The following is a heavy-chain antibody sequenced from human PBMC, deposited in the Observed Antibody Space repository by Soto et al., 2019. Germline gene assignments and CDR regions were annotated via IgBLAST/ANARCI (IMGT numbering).Heavy chain of an antibody. Sequence: QLQLQESGSGLVKPSQTLSLTCAVSGGSISSGGYSWSWIRQPPGKGLEWIGYIYHSGSTYYNPSLQSRVTISVDRSKNQFALKLSSVTAADTAVYYCARATRYSPFDYWGQGTLVTVSS. CDR1: GGSISSGGYS. CDR3: ARATRYSPFDY. V-gene: IGHV4-30-2*01. D-gene: IGHD5-18*01. J-gene: IGHJ4*02. CDR2: IYHSGST.